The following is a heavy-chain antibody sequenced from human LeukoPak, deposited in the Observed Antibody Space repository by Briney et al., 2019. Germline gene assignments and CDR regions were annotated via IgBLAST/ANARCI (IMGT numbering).Heavy chain of an antibody. V-gene: IGHV3-33*01. Sequence: GALRLSCAASGFTFSNYGMHWVRQAPGKGLEWVTVIWYDGSNKYYADSVKGRFTISRDNSKNTLYLQMNSLRAEDTSVYYCARGTTDVGALDYWGQGTLVTVSS. CDR2: IWYDGSNK. CDR1: GFTFSNYG. J-gene: IGHJ4*02. CDR3: ARGTTDVGALDY. D-gene: IGHD1-26*01.